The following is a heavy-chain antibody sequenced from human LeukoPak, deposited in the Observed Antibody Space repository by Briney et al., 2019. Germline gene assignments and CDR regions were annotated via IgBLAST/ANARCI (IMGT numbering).Heavy chain of an antibody. J-gene: IGHJ4*02. CDR1: GGSFSGYY. D-gene: IGHD3-22*01. Sequence: NPSETLSLTCAVYGGSFSGYYWSWMRQPPGKGLEWIGEINHSGSTNYNPSLKSRVTISVDTSKNQFSLKLSSVTAADTAVYYCARVRNYYDSSGYYYPYYFDYWGQGTLVTVSS. CDR3: ARVRNYYDSSGYYYPYYFDY. CDR2: INHSGST. V-gene: IGHV4-34*01.